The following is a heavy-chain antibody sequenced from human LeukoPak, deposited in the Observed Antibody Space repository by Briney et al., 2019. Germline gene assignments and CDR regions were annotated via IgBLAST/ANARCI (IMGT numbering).Heavy chain of an antibody. CDR3: SLLAVASPQDY. J-gene: IGHJ4*02. D-gene: IGHD6-19*01. Sequence: GGSQRLSCAASGFSFSSYEMHWVRQAPGKGLEWVSDISSSGSTTYYADSVRGRFTTSRDNAKNLLYLQMHSLRAEDTAIYYCSLLAVASPQDYWGQGTLVTVSS. CDR2: ISSSGSTT. CDR1: GFSFSSYE. V-gene: IGHV3-48*03.